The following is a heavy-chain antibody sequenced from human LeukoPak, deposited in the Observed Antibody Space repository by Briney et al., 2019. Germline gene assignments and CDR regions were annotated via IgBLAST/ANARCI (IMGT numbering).Heavy chain of an antibody. CDR3: ARENPFYYDSPDGIKDAFDI. CDR1: GGSISSGGYY. CDR2: IYYSGTT. V-gene: IGHV4-31*03. D-gene: IGHD3-22*01. J-gene: IGHJ3*02. Sequence: SQTLSLTCTVSGGSISSGGYYWSWIRQHPGKGLEWIGYIYYSGTTYYNPSLKSRVTISVDTSKNQFSLKLSSVTAADAAVYYCARENPFYYDSPDGIKDAFDIWGQGTMVTVSS.